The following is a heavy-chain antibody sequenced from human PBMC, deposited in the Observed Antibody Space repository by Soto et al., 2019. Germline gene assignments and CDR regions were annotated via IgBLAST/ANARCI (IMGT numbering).Heavy chain of an antibody. J-gene: IGHJ5*02. Sequence: GSLRLSCTASGFTFGDYAMSWFRQAPGKGLEWVGFIRSKAYGGTTEYAASVKGRFTISRDDSKSIAYLQMNSLKTEDTAVYYCTRVGPVITMIVVGENWFDPWGQGTLVTISS. CDR3: TRVGPVITMIVVGENWFDP. V-gene: IGHV3-49*03. CDR2: IRSKAYGGTT. CDR1: GFTFGDYA. D-gene: IGHD3-22*01.